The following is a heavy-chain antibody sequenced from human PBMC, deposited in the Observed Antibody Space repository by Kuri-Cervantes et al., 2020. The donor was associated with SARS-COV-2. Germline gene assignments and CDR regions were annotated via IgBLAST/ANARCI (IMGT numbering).Heavy chain of an antibody. V-gene: IGHV3-23*01. J-gene: IGHJ4*02. CDR2: ISYHGHDT. D-gene: IGHD3-22*01. CDR1: GFTFSNYA. CDR3: AKGTRSSGYYCGLDF. Sequence: GESLKISCAASGFTFSNYAMSWVRQAPGEGLEWVSVISYHGHDTYYADSVKGRFTISRDSSKDTLYLQMNSLRAEDTAIYYCAKGTRSSGYYCGLDFWGQGTLVTVSS.